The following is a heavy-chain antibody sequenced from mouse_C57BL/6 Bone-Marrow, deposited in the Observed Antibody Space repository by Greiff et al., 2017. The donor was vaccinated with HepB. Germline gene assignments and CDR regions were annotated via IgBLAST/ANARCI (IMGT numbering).Heavy chain of an antibody. CDR3: ARHHYGYDRFAY. J-gene: IGHJ3*01. CDR1: GYTFTSYW. Sequence: QVQLQQPGAELVKPGASVKLSCKASGYTFTSYWMHWVKQRPGQGLEWIGMIHPNSGSTNYNEKFKSKATLTVDKSSSTAYMQLSSLTSEDSAVYYCARHHYGYDRFAYWGQGTLVTVSA. D-gene: IGHD2-2*01. CDR2: IHPNSGST. V-gene: IGHV1-64*01.